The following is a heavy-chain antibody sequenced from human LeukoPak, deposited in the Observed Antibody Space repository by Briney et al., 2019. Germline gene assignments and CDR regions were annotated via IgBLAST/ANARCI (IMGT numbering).Heavy chain of an antibody. V-gene: IGHV4-30-4*08. CDR1: GGSVSRGDCF. CDR3: ARGPQYFQH. Sequence: SETLSLTCTVSGGSVSRGDCFWSWIRQSPGKDLEWIGYIYYGGSTYYNPPLKSRVTISVDTSKNQFSLKLSSVTAADTAVYYCARGPQYFQHWGQGTLVTVSS. CDR2: IYYGGST. J-gene: IGHJ1*01.